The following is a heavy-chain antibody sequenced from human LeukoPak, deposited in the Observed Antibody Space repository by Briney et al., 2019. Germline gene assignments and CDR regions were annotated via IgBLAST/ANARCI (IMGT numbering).Heavy chain of an antibody. Sequence: GGSLRLSCAASGFTFSSYAMSWVRQAPGKGLEWVSYISSGSSTIYYADSVKGRFTISRDNAKNPLYLQMNSLRAEDTAVYYCARGVAAAAGYWGQGTLVTVSS. D-gene: IGHD6-13*01. CDR1: GFTFSSYA. V-gene: IGHV3-48*01. CDR2: ISSGSSTI. J-gene: IGHJ4*02. CDR3: ARGVAAAAGY.